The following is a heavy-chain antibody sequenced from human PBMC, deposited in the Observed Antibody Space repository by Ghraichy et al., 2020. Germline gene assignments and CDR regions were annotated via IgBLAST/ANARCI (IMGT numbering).Heavy chain of an antibody. J-gene: IGHJ4*02. V-gene: IGHV3-64D*06. Sequence: GGSLRLSCSASGFTFSTYAMHWVRQAPGKGLEYVSAISSSGSSTFYADSVKGRFTISRDNSKNTLYFQMSSLRSEDTAVYYCVTARDSRKWGYYYWGQGTLVTVSS. CDR2: ISSSGSST. CDR3: VTARDSRKWGYYY. D-gene: IGHD1-26*01. CDR1: GFTFSTYA.